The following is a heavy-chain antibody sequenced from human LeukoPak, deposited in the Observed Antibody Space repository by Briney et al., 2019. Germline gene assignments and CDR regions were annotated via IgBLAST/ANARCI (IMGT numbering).Heavy chain of an antibody. CDR1: GFTFSDYS. V-gene: IGHV3-48*02. CDR3: VKDSSSGSYFDY. J-gene: IGHJ4*02. CDR2: ISSSSSTV. Sequence: GGSLRLSCAASGFTFSDYSMNWVRQAPGKGLEWVSYISSSSSTVYYADSVKGRFTISRDNAKNSLYLQMNSLRDEDTAVYYCVKDSSSGSYFDYWGQGTLVTVSS. D-gene: IGHD3-10*01.